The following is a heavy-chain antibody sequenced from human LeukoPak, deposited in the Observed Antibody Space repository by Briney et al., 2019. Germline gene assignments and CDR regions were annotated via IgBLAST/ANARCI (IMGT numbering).Heavy chain of an antibody. V-gene: IGHV4-39*07. CDR3: ARDHPPLDYGDYGFDY. CDR2: IYYSGST. J-gene: IGHJ4*02. D-gene: IGHD4-17*01. CDR1: GGSISSSSYY. Sequence: PSETLSLTCTVSGGSISSSSYYWGWIRQPPGKGLEWIGSIYYSGSTYYNPSLKSRVTISVDTSKNQFSLKLSSVTAADTAVYYCARDHPPLDYGDYGFDYWGQGTLVTVSS.